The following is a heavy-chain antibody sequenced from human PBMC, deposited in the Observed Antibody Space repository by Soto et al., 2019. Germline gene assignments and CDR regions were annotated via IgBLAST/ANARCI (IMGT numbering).Heavy chain of an antibody. CDR2: ISAYNGNT. J-gene: IGHJ4*02. D-gene: IGHD3-10*01. CDR3: ASGGVDYYGSGVPGHY. Sequence: QVQLVQSGAEVKKPGASVKVSCKASGYTFTSYGISWVRQAPGQGLEWMGWISAYNGNTNYAQKLQGRVTMTIDTSTSKAYMELRSMRSDDTAVYYCASGGVDYYGSGVPGHYWGQGPLVTVSS. CDR1: GYTFTSYG. V-gene: IGHV1-18*01.